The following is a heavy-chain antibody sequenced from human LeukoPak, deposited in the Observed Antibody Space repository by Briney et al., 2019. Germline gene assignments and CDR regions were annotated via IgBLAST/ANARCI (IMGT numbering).Heavy chain of an antibody. J-gene: IGHJ4*02. Sequence: GGSLRLSCAASGFTSSSYGMHSVRPAPGKGLEWVAFIRYDGSNKYYADSVKGRFTISRDNSKNTLYLQMNSLRAEDTAVYYSAKDGGYPRGVHFDYWGQGTLVTVSS. D-gene: IGHD5-12*01. CDR1: GFTSSSYG. V-gene: IGHV3-30*02. CDR3: AKDGGYPRGVHFDY. CDR2: IRYDGSNK.